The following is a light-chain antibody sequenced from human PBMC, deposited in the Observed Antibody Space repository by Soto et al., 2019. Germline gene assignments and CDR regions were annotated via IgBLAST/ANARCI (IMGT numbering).Light chain of an antibody. J-gene: IGKJ5*01. CDR3: QQLFDYPIT. CDR1: HDISTS. V-gene: IGKV1-9*01. Sequence: DVQLTHSPSSLSASVGDRVTITCRASHDISTSLTWYQQKPGEAPKLLIYAASTLESGVPSRFSATVSGTEFSLAITSLQPEDFATYYCQQLFDYPITFGQGTRLEIK. CDR2: AAS.